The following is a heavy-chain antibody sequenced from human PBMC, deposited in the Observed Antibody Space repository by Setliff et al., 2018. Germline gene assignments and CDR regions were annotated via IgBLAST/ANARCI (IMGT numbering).Heavy chain of an antibody. Sequence: PGGSLRLSCATSGFILSDTWMSWVRQAPGKGLEWVGRIKTKSDGETTDYAAPVKGRFTISRDDSRNTLYLQMNSLKTEDTAVYYCTTGSVCVGDCYSGRLNYWGQGTLVTVSS. J-gene: IGHJ4*02. V-gene: IGHV3-15*01. D-gene: IGHD2-21*02. CDR2: IKTKSDGETT. CDR3: TTGSVCVGDCYSGRLNY. CDR1: GFILSDTW.